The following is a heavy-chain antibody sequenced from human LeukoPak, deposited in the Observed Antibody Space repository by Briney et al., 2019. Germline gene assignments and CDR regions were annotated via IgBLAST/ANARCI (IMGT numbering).Heavy chain of an antibody. CDR2: ISYDGSNK. CDR3: AKADYGDHPYYYYGMDV. D-gene: IGHD4-17*01. J-gene: IGHJ6*04. CDR1: GFTFSSYG. Sequence: PGGSLRLSCAASGFTFSSYGMHWVRQAPGKGLEWVAVISYDGSNKYYADSVKGRFTISRDNSKNTLYLQMNSLRAEDTAVYYCAKADYGDHPYYYYGMDVWGKGTTVTVSS. V-gene: IGHV3-30*18.